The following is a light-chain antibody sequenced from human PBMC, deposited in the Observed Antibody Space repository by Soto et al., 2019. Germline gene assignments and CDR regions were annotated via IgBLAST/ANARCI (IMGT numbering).Light chain of an antibody. J-gene: IGLJ1*01. Sequence: QSVLTQPPSASGTPGQRLTISCSGSSSNIGSNYVYWYQQLPGTAPKLLIYRNNQRPSGVPDRFSGSKSGTSASLAISGLRSEDETDYYCAAWDDSLSGYVFGTGTQLTVL. CDR1: SSNIGSNY. CDR2: RNN. CDR3: AAWDDSLSGYV. V-gene: IGLV1-47*01.